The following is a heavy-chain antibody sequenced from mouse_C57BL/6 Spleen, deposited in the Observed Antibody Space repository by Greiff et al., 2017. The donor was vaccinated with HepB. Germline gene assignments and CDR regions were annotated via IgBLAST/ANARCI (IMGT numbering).Heavy chain of an antibody. CDR1: GYTFTSYW. J-gene: IGHJ3*01. D-gene: IGHD2-4*01. Sequence: QVQLQQSGAELAKLGASVKLSCKASGYTFTSYWMPWVKQRPGQGLEWIGYINPSSGYTKYNQKFKDKATLTAGKSSSTAYRQLSSLTYEDSAVYYCARGDYITWFAYWGQGTLVTVSA. V-gene: IGHV1-7*01. CDR3: ARGDYITWFAY. CDR2: INPSSGYT.